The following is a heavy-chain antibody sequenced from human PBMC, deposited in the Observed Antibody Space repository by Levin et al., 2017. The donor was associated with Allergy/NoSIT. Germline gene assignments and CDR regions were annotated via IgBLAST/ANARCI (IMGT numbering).Heavy chain of an antibody. Sequence: SQTLSLTCAVYGGSFSGYYWSWIRQPPGKGLEWIGEINHSGSTNYNPSLKSRVTITVDTSKNQFFLKLISVTAADTAVYYCARGLGSSSSGSRYWGQGTLVTVSS. CDR2: INHSGST. J-gene: IGHJ4*02. CDR3: ARGLGSSSSGSRY. D-gene: IGHD6-6*01. V-gene: IGHV4-34*01. CDR1: GGSFSGYY.